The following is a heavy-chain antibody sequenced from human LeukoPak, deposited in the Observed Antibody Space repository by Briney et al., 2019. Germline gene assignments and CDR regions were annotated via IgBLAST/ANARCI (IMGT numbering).Heavy chain of an antibody. CDR1: GGSISSYY. CDR2: IYYSGST. V-gene: IGHV4-59*01. J-gene: IGHJ3*02. Sequence: SETLSLTXTVSGGSISSYYWSWIRQPPGKGLEWIGYIYYSGSTNYNPSLKSRVTISVDTSKNQFSLKLSSVTAADTAVYYCARATIATILIDIWGRGTMVTVSS. D-gene: IGHD5-24*01. CDR3: ARATIATILIDI.